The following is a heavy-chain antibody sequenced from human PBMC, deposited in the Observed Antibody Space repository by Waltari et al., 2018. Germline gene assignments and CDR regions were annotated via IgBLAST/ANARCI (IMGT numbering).Heavy chain of an antibody. CDR1: GGSISNYY. J-gene: IGHJ6*02. V-gene: IGHV4-59*01. D-gene: IGHD6-19*01. CDR2: IYNSWIP. CDR3: ARASGSGWPPNYFYGMDV. Sequence: QVQLQESGPGLVKPSETLSLTCTVSGGSISNYYWNWIRQPPGKGLEWIGYIYNSWIPNYTPALETRVTMSADTSKNQFSLKLRSATATDTAMYYCARASGSGWPPNYFYGMDVWGQGFTVIVSS.